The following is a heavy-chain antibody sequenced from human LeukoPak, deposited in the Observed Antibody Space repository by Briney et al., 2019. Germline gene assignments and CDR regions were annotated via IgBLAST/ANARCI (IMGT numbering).Heavy chain of an antibody. CDR1: GFTISGFY. Sequence: GGSLRLSCAASGFTISGFYMTWVRQAPGKGLEWVSVINSGGGTYYADSVKGRFTISRDNSKNTLYLQMNSLRAEDTAVYYCARAFPYYYGSGSYHLDYWGQGTLVTVSS. CDR3: ARAFPYYYGSGSYHLDY. CDR2: INSGGGT. V-gene: IGHV3-66*01. J-gene: IGHJ4*02. D-gene: IGHD3-10*01.